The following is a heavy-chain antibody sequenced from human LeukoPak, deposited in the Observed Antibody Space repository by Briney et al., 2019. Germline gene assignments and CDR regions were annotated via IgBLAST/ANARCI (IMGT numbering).Heavy chain of an antibody. CDR1: GYTFTIYA. CDR3: ARDSRRSGWSY. CDR2: INTNTGNP. D-gene: IGHD6-19*01. Sequence: ASVTVSCTASGYTFTIYAMNWVRQAPGQGLEWMGWINTNTGNPTYAQGFTGRFVFSLDTSVSTAYLQISSLKAEDTAVYYCARDSRRSGWSYWGQGTLVTVSS. V-gene: IGHV7-4-1*02. J-gene: IGHJ4*02.